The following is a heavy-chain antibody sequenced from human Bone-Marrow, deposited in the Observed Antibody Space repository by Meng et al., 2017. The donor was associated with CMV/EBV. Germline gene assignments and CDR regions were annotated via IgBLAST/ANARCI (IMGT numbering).Heavy chain of an antibody. D-gene: IGHD3-3*01. CDR1: GFTFSSYW. Sequence: GESLKISCAASGFTFSSYWMHWVRQAPGKGLVWVSRINSDGSSTSYADSVKGRFTISRDNSKNTLYLQMNSLRAEDTAVYYCAKNMGTIFGVVSCYYYGMDVWAKGPRSPSP. CDR2: INSDGSST. V-gene: IGHV3-74*01. CDR3: AKNMGTIFGVVSCYYYGMDV. J-gene: IGHJ6*02.